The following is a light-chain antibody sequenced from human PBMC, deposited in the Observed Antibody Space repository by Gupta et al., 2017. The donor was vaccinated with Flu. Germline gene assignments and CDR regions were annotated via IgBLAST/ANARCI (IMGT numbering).Light chain of an antibody. CDR3: AAWDDSLSGWM. V-gene: IGLV1-44*01. J-gene: IGLJ3*02. Sequence: QSVLTQPPSASGTPGQRVTISCSGSSSNIGSNTVNWYQQLPGTAPKLLIYDNNQRPSGVPDRFSGSKSGTSASLAISGLQSEDEADYYCAAWDDSLSGWMFGGGTKVTVL. CDR1: SSNIGSNT. CDR2: DNN.